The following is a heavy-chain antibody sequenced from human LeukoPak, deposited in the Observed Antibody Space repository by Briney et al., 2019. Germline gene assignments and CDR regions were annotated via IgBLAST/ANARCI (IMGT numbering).Heavy chain of an antibody. Sequence: PSETLSLTCTVSGYSISNSYYWGWIRQPPGQGLEWIGNIYHSGSTYYNPSLKSRVTISVDTSKNQFSLKLSSVTAADTAVYYCARDRNRDYMDVWGKGTTVTVSS. V-gene: IGHV4-38-2*02. CDR2: IYHSGST. D-gene: IGHD2/OR15-2a*01. CDR3: ARDRNRDYMDV. J-gene: IGHJ6*03. CDR1: GYSISNSYY.